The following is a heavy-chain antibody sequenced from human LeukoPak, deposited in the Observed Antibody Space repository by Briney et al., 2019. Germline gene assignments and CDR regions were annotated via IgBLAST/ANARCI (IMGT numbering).Heavy chain of an antibody. J-gene: IGHJ4*02. Sequence: SETLSLTCTVSGGSISSGDYSWSWIRQPPGKGLEWIGYIYHGGSTSYNPSLKSRVTISVDRSKNQFSLRLSSVTAADTAVYYCARYVHSSSWPTFDYWGQGTLVTVSS. CDR2: IYHGGST. V-gene: IGHV4-30-2*01. D-gene: IGHD6-13*01. CDR1: GGSISSGDYS. CDR3: ARYVHSSSWPTFDY.